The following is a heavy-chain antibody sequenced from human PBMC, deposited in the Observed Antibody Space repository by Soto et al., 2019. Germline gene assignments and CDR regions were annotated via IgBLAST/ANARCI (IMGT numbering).Heavy chain of an antibody. J-gene: IGHJ5*02. Sequence: PSETLPLTCTVSGGSISSYYWSWIRQPPGKGLEWIGYIYYSGSTNYNPSLKSRVTISVDTSKNQFSLKLSSVTAADTAVYYCARGGYCSGGSCYWVRNWFDPWGQGTLVTVSS. CDR2: IYYSGST. CDR3: ARGGYCSGGSCYWVRNWFDP. V-gene: IGHV4-59*01. D-gene: IGHD2-15*01. CDR1: GGSISSYY.